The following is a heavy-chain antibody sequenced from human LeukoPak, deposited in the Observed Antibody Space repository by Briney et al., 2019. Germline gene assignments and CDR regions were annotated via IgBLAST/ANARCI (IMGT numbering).Heavy chain of an antibody. CDR1: GYTFTGYY. CDR3: ARESPITIFGVAPDY. D-gene: IGHD3-3*01. CDR2: INPNSGGT. J-gene: IGHJ4*02. V-gene: IGHV1-2*02. Sequence: GASVKVSCKASGYTFTGYYMHWVRQAPGQGLEWMGWINPNSGGTNYAQKFQGRVTMTRDTSISTAYMELSRLRSDDTAVYYCARESPITIFGVAPDYWGQGTLVTVSS.